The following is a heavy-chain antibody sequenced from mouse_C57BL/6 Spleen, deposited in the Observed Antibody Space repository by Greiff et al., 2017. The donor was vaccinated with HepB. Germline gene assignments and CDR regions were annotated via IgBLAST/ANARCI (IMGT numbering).Heavy chain of an antibody. CDR3: ARGNYSGSSYWYFDV. CDR2: IYPGSGST. J-gene: IGHJ1*03. Sequence: VQLQQSGAELVKPGASVKMSCKASGYTFTSYWITWVKQRPGQGLEWIGDIYPGSGSTNYNEKFKSKATLTVDTSSSTAYMQLSSLTSEDSAVYYCARGNYSGSSYWYFDVWGTGTTGTVSS. D-gene: IGHD1-1*01. V-gene: IGHV1-55*01. CDR1: GYTFTSYW.